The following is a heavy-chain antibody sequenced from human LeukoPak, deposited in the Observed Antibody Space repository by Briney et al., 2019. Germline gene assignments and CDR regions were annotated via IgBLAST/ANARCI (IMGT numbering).Heavy chain of an antibody. D-gene: IGHD1-26*01. CDR2: ISGSSSTI. CDR3: ARRWDLVLAAFDI. Sequence: QPGGSLRLSCAASGFTFSTYSMSWVRQAPGKGLEWLSYISGSSSTIHYADSVKGRFTISRDNAKNSLYLQMNSLRDEDTAVYYCARRWDLVLAAFDIWGQGTMVTVS. CDR1: GFTFSTYS. V-gene: IGHV3-48*02. J-gene: IGHJ3*02.